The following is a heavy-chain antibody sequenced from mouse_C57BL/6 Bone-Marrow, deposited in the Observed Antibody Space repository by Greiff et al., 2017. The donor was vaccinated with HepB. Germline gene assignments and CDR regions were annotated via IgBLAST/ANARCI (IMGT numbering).Heavy chain of an antibody. CDR2: ISDGGSYT. CDR1: GFTFSSYA. CDR3: ARETPYYYGTGFAY. Sequence: EVMLVESGGGLVKPGGSLKLSCAASGFTFSSYAMSWVRQTPEKRLEWVATISDGGSYTYYPDNVKGRFTISRDNAKNNLYLQMSHLKSEDTAMYYCARETPYYYGTGFAYWGQGTLVTVSA. D-gene: IGHD1-1*01. J-gene: IGHJ3*01. V-gene: IGHV5-4*01.